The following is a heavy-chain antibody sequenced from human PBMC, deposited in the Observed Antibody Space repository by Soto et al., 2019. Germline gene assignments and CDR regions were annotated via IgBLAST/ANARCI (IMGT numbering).Heavy chain of an antibody. CDR2: IYTAGST. CDR1: GFTVSSNY. D-gene: IGHD4-17*01. Sequence: EVQLVESGGGLVQPGGSLRLSCAASGFTVSSNYMSWVRQAPGKGLEWVSVIYTAGSTYYADSVKGRFSISRDNSKNTLYLQMNSLRAEDTAVYYCARDHPGGDYAPTLDVWGKGTTVTVSS. J-gene: IGHJ6*04. V-gene: IGHV3-66*01. CDR3: ARDHPGGDYAPTLDV.